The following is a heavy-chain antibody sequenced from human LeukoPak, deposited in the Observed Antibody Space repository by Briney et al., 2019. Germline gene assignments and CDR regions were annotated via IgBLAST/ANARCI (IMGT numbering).Heavy chain of an antibody. CDR3: ARGPNRSGYYRGPIEYFQH. CDR1: GGSISSGGYY. D-gene: IGHD3-22*01. J-gene: IGHJ1*01. V-gene: IGHV4-31*03. CDR2: IYYSGST. Sequence: PSETLSLTCTVSGGSISSGGYYWSWIRQHPGKGLEWIGYIYYSGSTYYNPSLESRVTISVDTSKNQFSLKLSSVTAADTAVYYCARGPNRSGYYRGPIEYFQHWGQGTLVTVSS.